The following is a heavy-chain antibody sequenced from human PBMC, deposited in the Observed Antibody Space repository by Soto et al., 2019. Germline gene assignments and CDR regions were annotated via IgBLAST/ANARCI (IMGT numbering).Heavy chain of an antibody. CDR3: ARDSCSGGSCYLLSWWFDP. J-gene: IGHJ5*02. CDR2: IIPIFGTA. V-gene: IGHV1-69*01. D-gene: IGHD2-15*01. Sequence: QVQLVQSGAEMKKPGSSVKVSCKASGGTFSSYAISWVRQAPGQGLEWMGGIIPIFGTANYAQKFQGRVTITADESTSTAYMELSSLRSEDTAVYYCARDSCSGGSCYLLSWWFDPWGQGTLVTVSS. CDR1: GGTFSSYA.